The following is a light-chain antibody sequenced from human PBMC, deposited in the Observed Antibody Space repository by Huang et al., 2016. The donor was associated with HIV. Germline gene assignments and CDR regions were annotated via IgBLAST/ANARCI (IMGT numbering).Light chain of an antibody. V-gene: IGKV4-1*01. Sequence: IVMTQSPDSLAVSLGETATINCKSSQSLLFRSNNKNYLAWYQQKPGQPPTLLMSWASTRGSRVPSRFSGGGSGTDFTLTISSLQAEDVAVYFCQQYFDVPWTFGRGTKVEIK. CDR1: QSLLFRSNNKNY. J-gene: IGKJ1*01. CDR2: WAS. CDR3: QQYFDVPWT.